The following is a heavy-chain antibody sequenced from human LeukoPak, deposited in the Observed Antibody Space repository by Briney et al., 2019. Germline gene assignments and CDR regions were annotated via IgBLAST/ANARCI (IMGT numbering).Heavy chain of an antibody. Sequence: PSETLSLTCAVYGGSFSGYYWSWIRQPPGKGLEWIGYIHYSGGITYYNPSLKSRVTISVDTSKNQFSLSLSSVTAADTAVYYCARAGGMATFGATVDYFDYWGQGTLVTVSS. CDR1: GGSFSGYY. CDR2: IHYSGGIT. CDR3: ARAGGMATFGATVDYFDY. D-gene: IGHD5-24*01. J-gene: IGHJ4*02. V-gene: IGHV4-59*08.